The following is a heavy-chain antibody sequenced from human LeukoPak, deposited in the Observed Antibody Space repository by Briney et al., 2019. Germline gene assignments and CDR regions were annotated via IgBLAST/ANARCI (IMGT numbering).Heavy chain of an antibody. Sequence: PSETLSLTCAVYGGSFSGYYWSWIRQPPGKGLEWIGEINHSGSTYYNPSLKSRVTISVDTSKNQFSLKLSSVTAADTAVYYCARLGGEVTIFDYWGQGTLVTVSS. CDR3: ARLGGEVTIFDY. V-gene: IGHV4-34*01. J-gene: IGHJ4*02. CDR2: INHSGST. D-gene: IGHD4-17*01. CDR1: GGSFSGYY.